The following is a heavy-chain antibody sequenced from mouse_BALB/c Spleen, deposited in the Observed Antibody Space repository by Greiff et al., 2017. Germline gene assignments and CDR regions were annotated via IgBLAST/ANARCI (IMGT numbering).Heavy chain of an antibody. CDR1: GYTFTSYY. V-gene: IGHV1S81*02. Sequence: QVQLQQPGAELVKPGASVKLSCKASGYTFTSYYMYWVKQRPGQGLEWIGGINPSNGGTNFNEKFKSKATLTVDKSSSTAYMQLSSLTSEDSAVYYCTRSNDDGYFLDDWGQGTTLTVSS. CDR3: TRSNDDGYFLDD. CDR2: INPSNGGT. D-gene: IGHD2-3*01. J-gene: IGHJ2*01.